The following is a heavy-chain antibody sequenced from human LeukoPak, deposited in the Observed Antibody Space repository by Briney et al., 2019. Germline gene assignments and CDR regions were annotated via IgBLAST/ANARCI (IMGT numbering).Heavy chain of an antibody. Sequence: ASVKVSCKTSGYSFTDYYMYWVRQAPGQGLEYMGGINPKTGGANYAQKFQGRVTMTRDTSISTAYMELSRLRSDDTAVYYCARYNSYWGQGTLVTVSS. CDR1: GYSFTDYY. V-gene: IGHV1-2*02. CDR2: INPKTGGA. D-gene: IGHD1-14*01. J-gene: IGHJ4*02. CDR3: ARYNSY.